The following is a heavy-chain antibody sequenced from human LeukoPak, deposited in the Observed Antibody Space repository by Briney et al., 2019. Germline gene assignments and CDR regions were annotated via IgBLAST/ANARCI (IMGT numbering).Heavy chain of an antibody. V-gene: IGHV4-59*08. CDR2: IYYSGNT. Sequence: PSETLSLTCTVSGGSVSPYYWIWIRQPPGKGLEWIGYIYYSGNTRYNPSLKSRVTISVDTSQNHYFLNLSSVTAADTALYYCARMQHDNDDYGDGFDVWGQGTMVTVSS. J-gene: IGHJ3*01. CDR1: GGSVSPYY. CDR3: ARMQHDNDDYGDGFDV. D-gene: IGHD4-17*01.